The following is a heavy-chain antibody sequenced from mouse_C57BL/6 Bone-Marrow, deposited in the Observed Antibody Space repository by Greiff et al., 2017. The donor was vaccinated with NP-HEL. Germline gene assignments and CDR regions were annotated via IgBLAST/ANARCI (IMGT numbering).Heavy chain of an antibody. CDR1: GYTFTSYW. V-gene: IGHV1-61*01. CDR2: IYPSDSET. D-gene: IGHD1-1*01. Sequence: VQLQQPGAELVRPGSSVKLSCKASGYTFTSYWMDWVKQRPGQGLEWIGNIYPSDSETHYNQKFKDKATLTVDKSSSPAYMQLSSLTSEDSAVYYCARRITYYYGSSPYYFDYWGQGTTLTVSS. CDR3: ARRITYYYGSSPYYFDY. J-gene: IGHJ2*01.